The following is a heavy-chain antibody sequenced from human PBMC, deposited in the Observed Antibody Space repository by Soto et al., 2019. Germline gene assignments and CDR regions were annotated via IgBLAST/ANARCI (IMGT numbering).Heavy chain of an antibody. J-gene: IGHJ5*02. D-gene: IGHD2-2*03. CDR1: GFVFISDS. V-gene: IGHV3-48*01. Sequence: PWCCLRLCVAAAGFVFISDSMNLIRKTPGKGLEWVSYISSSSSTIYYADSVKGRFTISRDNAKNSLYLQMNSLRAEDTAVYYCARDGDIGYCSSTSCYGVSNNLNWFDPWGQGTLFTVPQ. CDR3: ARDGDIGYCSSTSCYGVSNNLNWFDP. CDR2: ISSSSSTI.